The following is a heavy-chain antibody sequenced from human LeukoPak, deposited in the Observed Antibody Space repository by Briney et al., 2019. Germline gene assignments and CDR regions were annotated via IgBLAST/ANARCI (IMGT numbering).Heavy chain of an antibody. CDR3: PTIVAAAPNGAFYL. Sequence: SVKVSCKASGGTLRRYTIIWVRQAPGQGLEWMGRIVPSVDIANYAQKFQGRVTIIADKSTSTAYMDLSSLRSEHTAVYYGPTIVAAAPNGAFYLWGEGTMVTVSS. CDR2: IVPSVDIA. D-gene: IGHD5-12*01. J-gene: IGHJ3*01. CDR1: GGTLRRYT. V-gene: IGHV1-69*02.